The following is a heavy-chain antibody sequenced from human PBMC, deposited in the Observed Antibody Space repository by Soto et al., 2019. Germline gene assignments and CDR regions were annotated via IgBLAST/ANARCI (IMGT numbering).Heavy chain of an antibody. D-gene: IGHD3-3*01. V-gene: IGHV4-4*02. CDR2: IYHSGTT. CDR3: AKDGSGHPYYSDH. J-gene: IGHJ4*02. Sequence: QVQLQESGPGLLKPSGTLSLTCAVSGGSITSGNWWSWVRQPPGKGLEWIGEIYHSGTTNYNPSLKSRVTMSIDKSKNQFSLTVTSVTAADTAVYYCAKDGSGHPYYSDHWGQGILVTVSS. CDR1: GGSITSGNW.